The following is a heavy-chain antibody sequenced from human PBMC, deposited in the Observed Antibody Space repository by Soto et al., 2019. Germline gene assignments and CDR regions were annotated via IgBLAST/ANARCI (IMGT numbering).Heavy chain of an antibody. CDR2: IYPDNGSP. CDR1: GYSFAGHY. D-gene: IGHD4-4*01. V-gene: IGHV1-2*07. CDR3: VRDGALSSLSNFDV. J-gene: IGHJ3*01. Sequence: QVRLVQSAAEVKEPGASVRLSCRASGYSFAGHYLHWVRQAPGQQPEWKAWIYPDNGSPRIAYHFQERGTVSRDKSLDTASLELRRLRSDDTATYYCVRDGALSSLSNFDVWCQWTVVTVAS.